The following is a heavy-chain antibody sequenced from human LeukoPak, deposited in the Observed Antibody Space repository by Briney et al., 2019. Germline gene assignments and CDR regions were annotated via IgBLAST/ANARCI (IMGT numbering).Heavy chain of an antibody. V-gene: IGHV6-1*01. J-gene: IGHJ4*02. Sequence: SQTLSLTCAISGDSVSSNSAAWNWIRQSPSRGLEWLGRTYHRSKWYNDYVLSVKNRITINADTSKNQFSLQLNSVTPEDTAVYYCARDSSGYYYATGFDYWGQGTLVTVSS. D-gene: IGHD3-22*01. CDR2: TYHRSKWYN. CDR3: ARDSSGYYYATGFDY. CDR1: GDSVSSNSAA.